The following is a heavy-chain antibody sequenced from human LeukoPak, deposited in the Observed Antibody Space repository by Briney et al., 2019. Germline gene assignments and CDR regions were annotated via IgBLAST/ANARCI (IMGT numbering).Heavy chain of an antibody. V-gene: IGHV3-21*04. J-gene: IGHJ4*02. CDR2: ISSSSYI. CDR3: AKDMYYYGSGSQTSHYFDY. CDR1: GFTFSSYS. D-gene: IGHD3-10*01. Sequence: GGSLRLSCAASGFTFSSYSMDWVRQAPGKGLEWVSSISSSSYIYYADSVKGRFTISRDNAKNSLYLQMNSLRAEDTALYYCAKDMYYYGSGSQTSHYFDYWGQGTLVTVSS.